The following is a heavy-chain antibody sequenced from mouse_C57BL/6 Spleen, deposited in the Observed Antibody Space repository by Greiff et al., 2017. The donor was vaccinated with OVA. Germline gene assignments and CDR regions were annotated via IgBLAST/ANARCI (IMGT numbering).Heavy chain of an antibody. Sequence: EVKLMESGGDLVKPGGSLKLSCAASGFTFSSYGMSWVRQTPDQRLEWVATISSGGSYTYYPDSVKGRFTISRDNAKNTLYLQMSSLKSEDTAMYYCARQRGNYEDYWGQGTTLTVSS. CDR1: GFTFSSYG. D-gene: IGHD2-1*01. V-gene: IGHV5-6*01. CDR3: ARQRGNYEDY. J-gene: IGHJ2*01. CDR2: ISSGGSYT.